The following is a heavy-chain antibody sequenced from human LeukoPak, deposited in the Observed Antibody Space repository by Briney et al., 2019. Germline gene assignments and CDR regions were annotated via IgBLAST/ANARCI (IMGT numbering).Heavy chain of an antibody. CDR1: GFTFSTYG. D-gene: IGHD3-3*01. Sequence: GGSLRLSCAAAGFTFSTYGMHWVRQAPGKGLEWVANIKQDGSEKYYVDSVKGRFTISRDNAKNSLYLQMNSLRAEDTAVYYCASSRITTFGADWGQGTLVTVSS. V-gene: IGHV3-7*01. CDR2: IKQDGSEK. J-gene: IGHJ4*02. CDR3: ASSRITTFGAD.